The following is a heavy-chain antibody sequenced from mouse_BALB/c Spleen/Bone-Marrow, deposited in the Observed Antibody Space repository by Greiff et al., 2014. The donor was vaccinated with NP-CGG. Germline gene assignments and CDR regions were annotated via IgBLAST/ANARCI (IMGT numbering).Heavy chain of an antibody. CDR3: ATYYYGSSWGFAY. V-gene: IGHV14-3*02. Sequence: EVKLVESGAELVKPGASVKLSCTASGFNIKDTYMHWVKQRPEQGLEWIGRIDPANGNTKYDPKFQGKATITADTSSNTAYLQLSSLTPEDTAVYYCATYYYGSSWGFAYWGQGTLVTVSA. D-gene: IGHD1-1*01. CDR1: GFNIKDTY. J-gene: IGHJ3*01. CDR2: IDPANGNT.